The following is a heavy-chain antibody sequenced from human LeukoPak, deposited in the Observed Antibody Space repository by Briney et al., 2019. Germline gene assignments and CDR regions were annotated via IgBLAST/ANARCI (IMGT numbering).Heavy chain of an antibody. CDR1: GYTFSAHY. CDR2: IDPASGGT. Sequence: ASVRLSCTTSGYTFSAHYLHWVRQAPGQRPEWVGRIDPASGGTPYAQKFQGRVTVTRDTSTTTVDMELSGLRSDDTAVYYCARVPGPYTTSRFDFWGQGTLVTVSS. CDR3: ARVPGPYTTSRFDF. V-gene: IGHV1-2*02. J-gene: IGHJ4*02. D-gene: IGHD2-2*02.